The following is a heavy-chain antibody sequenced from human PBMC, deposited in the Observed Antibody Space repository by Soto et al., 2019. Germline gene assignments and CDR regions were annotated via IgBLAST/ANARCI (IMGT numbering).Heavy chain of an antibody. CDR3: AIPLEPRDRASDAFDI. Sequence: GASVKVSCKASGGTFSSYAISWVRQAPGQGLEWMGGIIPIFGTANYAQKFQGRVTITADESTSTAYMELSSLRSEDTAVYYCAIPLEPRDRASDAFDIWGQGTMVT. J-gene: IGHJ3*02. V-gene: IGHV1-69*13. CDR1: GGTFSSYA. CDR2: IIPIFGTA.